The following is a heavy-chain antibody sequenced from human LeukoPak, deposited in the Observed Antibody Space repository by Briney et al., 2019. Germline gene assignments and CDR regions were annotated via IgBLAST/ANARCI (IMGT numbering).Heavy chain of an antibody. D-gene: IGHD2-2*02. Sequence: ASVKVSCKASGYTFTSYGISWVRQAPGQGLEWMGWITAYNGHTNYAQKLQGRVTMTTDTSTSTAYMELRSLRSDDTAVYYCARGGYCSSTSCYNAFDIWGQGTMVTVSS. J-gene: IGHJ3*02. V-gene: IGHV1-18*01. CDR2: ITAYNGHT. CDR1: GYTFTSYG. CDR3: ARGGYCSSTSCYNAFDI.